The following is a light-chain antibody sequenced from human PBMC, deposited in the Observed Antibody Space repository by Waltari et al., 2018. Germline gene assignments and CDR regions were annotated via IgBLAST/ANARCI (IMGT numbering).Light chain of an antibody. Sequence: IVMTQSPDSLAVSLGERATINCWCRQSVFWNSNKNNYLAWYQHKPGQPPKLLFYWASTREYGVPDRFSGSGSGTDFTLTINNLQAEDVAVYYCQQYYSFPLTFGGGTKVEIK. J-gene: IGKJ4*01. CDR3: QQYYSFPLT. CDR2: WAS. V-gene: IGKV4-1*01. CDR1: QSVFWNSNKNNY.